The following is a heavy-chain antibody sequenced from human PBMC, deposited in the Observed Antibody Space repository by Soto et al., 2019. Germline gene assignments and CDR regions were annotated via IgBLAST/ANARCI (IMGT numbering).Heavy chain of an antibody. D-gene: IGHD6-13*01. Sequence: QITLKESGPTLVKPTQTLTLTCTFSGFSLSTSGVGVGWIRQPPGKALEWLALIYWDDDKRYSPSLKSRLTSTKDTSKNQVVLNMTNMDPVDTATYYCALRLAATGLFDYWGQGTLVTVSS. J-gene: IGHJ4*02. CDR1: GFSLSTSGVG. CDR2: IYWDDDK. V-gene: IGHV2-5*02. CDR3: ALRLAATGLFDY.